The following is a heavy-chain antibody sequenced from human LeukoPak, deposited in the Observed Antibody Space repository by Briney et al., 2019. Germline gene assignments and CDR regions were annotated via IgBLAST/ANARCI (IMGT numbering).Heavy chain of an antibody. Sequence: PGGSLRLSCAASGFTFSSYWMSWVRQTPGKGLEWVANIKQDGSEKYYVDSVKGRFTISRDNAKNSLYLQMNSLRAEDTAVYYCAELGITMIGGVWGKGTTVTISS. CDR1: GFTFSSYW. J-gene: IGHJ6*04. D-gene: IGHD3-10*02. V-gene: IGHV3-7*01. CDR3: AELGITMIGGV. CDR2: IKQDGSEK.